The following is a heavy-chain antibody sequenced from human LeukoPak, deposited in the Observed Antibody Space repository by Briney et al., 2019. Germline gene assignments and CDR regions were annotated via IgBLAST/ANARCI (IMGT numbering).Heavy chain of an antibody. J-gene: IGHJ4*02. CDR3: ARVWGLESSGYYYAY. D-gene: IGHD3-22*01. Sequence: GSSVKVSCKASGGTFSRFTISWVRQAPGQGFEWMGGITPMFGTANFAQKFQGRVSITADESTSTAFMELSSLRSEDTAVYYCARVWGLESSGYYYAYWGQGTLVTVSS. V-gene: IGHV1-69*01. CDR2: ITPMFGTA. CDR1: GGTFSRFT.